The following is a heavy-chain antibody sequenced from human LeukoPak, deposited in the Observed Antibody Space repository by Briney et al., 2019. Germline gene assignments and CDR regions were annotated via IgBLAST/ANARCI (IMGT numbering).Heavy chain of an antibody. D-gene: IGHD6-6*01. CDR1: GFTFSDYN. V-gene: IGHV3-74*01. CDR3: ARGLSGYASSLGY. Sequence: SGGSLRLSCAASGFTFSDYNMRWIRQAPGKGLVWVSRINSDGSSTSYADSVRGRFSISRDNAKNTLYLQMNSLRAEDTAVYYCARGLSGYASSLGYWGQGTLVTVSA. CDR2: INSDGSST. J-gene: IGHJ4*02.